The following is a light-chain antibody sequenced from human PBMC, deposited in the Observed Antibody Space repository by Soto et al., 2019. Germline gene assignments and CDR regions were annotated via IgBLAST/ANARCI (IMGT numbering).Light chain of an antibody. CDR2: EVT. CDR3: SSYTIRSTWV. CDR1: SSDVGGYNY. V-gene: IGLV2-14*01. Sequence: QSALTQPASVSGSPGQSITISCTETSSDVGGYNYVSWYQQHPGKAPKLMIYEVTNRPSGVSNRFSGSKSGDTASLTISGLQAEDEADYYCSSYTIRSTWVFGGGTKLTVL. J-gene: IGLJ3*02.